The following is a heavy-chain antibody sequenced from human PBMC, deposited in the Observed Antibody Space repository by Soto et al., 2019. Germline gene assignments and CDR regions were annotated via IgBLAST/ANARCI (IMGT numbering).Heavy chain of an antibody. D-gene: IGHD2-2*01. Sequence: PGGSLRLSCAASGFTFSSYAMSWVRQAPGKGLEWVAVISDDGSSKYYADSVKGRFTISRDNSKNTLYLQMNSLRAEDTAVYYCAKGRGNVVVPAATWGQGTTVTVSS. CDR3: AKGRGNVVVPAAT. CDR1: GFTFSSYA. V-gene: IGHV3-30*04. J-gene: IGHJ6*02. CDR2: ISDDGSSK.